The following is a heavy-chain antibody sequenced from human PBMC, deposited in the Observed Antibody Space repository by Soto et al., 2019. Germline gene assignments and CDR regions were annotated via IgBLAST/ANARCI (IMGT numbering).Heavy chain of an antibody. CDR1: GFTFSSYG. D-gene: IGHD6-19*01. Sequence: GGSLRLSCAASGFTFSSYGMHWVRQAPGKGLEWVAVISYDGSNKYYADTVKGRFTISKDNSKKTLYLQMNSLKAEDTAVYYCAKVSRGWPRFDYWGQGT. CDR3: AKVSRGWPRFDY. J-gene: IGHJ4*02. V-gene: IGHV3-30*18. CDR2: ISYDGSNK.